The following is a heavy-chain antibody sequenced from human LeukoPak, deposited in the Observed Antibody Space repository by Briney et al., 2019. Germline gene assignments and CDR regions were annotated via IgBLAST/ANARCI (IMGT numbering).Heavy chain of an antibody. CDR2: IYYSGTT. Sequence: PSETLSLTCTVSGGLISISTYYWGWIRQPPGKGLEWIGSIYYSGTTHYNPSLKSRVTIAVDTSKNQFSLKLISVTAADTAVYYCASRGKYGIFDYWGQGTLVTVSS. D-gene: IGHD1-14*01. CDR1: GGLISISTYY. J-gene: IGHJ4*02. CDR3: ASRGKYGIFDY. V-gene: IGHV4-39*07.